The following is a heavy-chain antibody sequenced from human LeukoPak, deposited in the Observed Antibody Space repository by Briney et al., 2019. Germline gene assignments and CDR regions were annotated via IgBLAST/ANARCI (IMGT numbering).Heavy chain of an antibody. CDR3: ARGDSGYSYGCDY. CDR2: INHSGST. J-gene: IGHJ4*02. Sequence: PSETLSLTCAVYGGSFSGYYWSWIRQPPGKGLEWIGEINHSGSTNYNPSLKSRVTISVDTSKNQFSLKLSSVTAADTAVYYCARGDSGYSYGCDYWGQGTLVTVSS. CDR1: GGSFSGYY. V-gene: IGHV4-34*09. D-gene: IGHD5-18*01.